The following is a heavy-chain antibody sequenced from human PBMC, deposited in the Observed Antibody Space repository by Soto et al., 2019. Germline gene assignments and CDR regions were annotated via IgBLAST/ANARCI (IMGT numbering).Heavy chain of an antibody. D-gene: IGHD6-6*01. J-gene: IGHJ6*02. CDR3: ARTDPLLVPGGYYSYGMDV. CDR1: GFTFSSYW. Sequence: EVQLVESGGGLVQPGGSLRLSCAASGFTFSSYWMSWVRQAPGKGLEWVANIKQDGSEKYYVDSVKGRFTISRDNAKNSLYLQMTSLRAEDTAVYYCARTDPLLVPGGYYSYGMDVWGQGTTVTVSS. V-gene: IGHV3-7*03. CDR2: IKQDGSEK.